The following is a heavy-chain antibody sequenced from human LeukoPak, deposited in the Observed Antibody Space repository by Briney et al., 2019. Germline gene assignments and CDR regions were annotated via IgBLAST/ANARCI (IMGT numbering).Heavy chain of an antibody. Sequence: SETLSLTCAVYGGSFSGYYWAWFRQPPGKGLDWIGSLYYDGRTYYSPSLESRVTVSVDTSKNQFALKLTSVTAADTAVYYCARGVTMIVVVIHDWYFDLWGRGTLVTVSS. J-gene: IGHJ2*01. CDR3: ARGVTMIVVVIHDWYFDL. D-gene: IGHD3-22*01. CDR1: GGSFSGYY. V-gene: IGHV4-34*01. CDR2: LYYDGRT.